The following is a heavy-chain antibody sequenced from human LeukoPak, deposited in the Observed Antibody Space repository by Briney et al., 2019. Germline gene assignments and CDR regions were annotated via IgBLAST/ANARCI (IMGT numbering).Heavy chain of an antibody. Sequence: GGSLRLSCAASGFTFSSYSMNWVRQAPGEGLEWVSSIRSSSSYIYYADSVKGQFTISRDNAKKSLYLQMNSLRAEDTAVYYCARDHEAEWDLPLNYFDYWGQGTLVTVSS. D-gene: IGHD1-26*01. CDR1: GFTFSSYS. V-gene: IGHV3-21*01. J-gene: IGHJ4*02. CDR2: IRSSSSYI. CDR3: ARDHEAEWDLPLNYFDY.